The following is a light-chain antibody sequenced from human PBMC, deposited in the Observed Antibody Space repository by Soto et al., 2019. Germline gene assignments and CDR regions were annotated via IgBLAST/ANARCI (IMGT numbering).Light chain of an antibody. J-gene: IGLJ1*01. V-gene: IGLV2-18*02. CDR3: NSYTGSSTYV. CDR2: EVS. Sequence: QSVLTQPPPLSGSPGQSVAISCTGTSSDVGSYNRVSWYQQPPGAAPKLMIYEVSNRPSGVPDRFSGSKSGNTASLTISGLQAEDEADYYCNSYTGSSTYVFGTGTKVTVL. CDR1: SSDVGSYNR.